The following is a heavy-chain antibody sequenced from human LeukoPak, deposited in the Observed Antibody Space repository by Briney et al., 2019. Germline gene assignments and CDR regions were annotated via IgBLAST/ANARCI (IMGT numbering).Heavy chain of an antibody. Sequence: GGSLRLSCAASGFTFSSCVMHWVRQAPGKGLEWVAVISYDGSNKYYADSVKGRFTISRDNSKNTLYLEMNSLRDEDTAVYYCAKQSTVADYWGRGTLVTVSS. CDR2: ISYDGSNK. CDR3: AKQSTVADY. V-gene: IGHV3-30*18. D-gene: IGHD1-26*01. CDR1: GFTFSSCV. J-gene: IGHJ4*02.